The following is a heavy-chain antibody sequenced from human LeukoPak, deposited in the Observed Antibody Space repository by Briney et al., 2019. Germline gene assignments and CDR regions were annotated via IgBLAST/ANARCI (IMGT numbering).Heavy chain of an antibody. CDR3: ARDKVEGPTLFDY. CDR1: GFTFSTYW. D-gene: IGHD2-15*01. V-gene: IGHV3-7*01. J-gene: IGHJ4*02. Sequence: GGSLRLSCATSGFTFSTYWMSWVRQVPGKGLEWVANIKQDGSEIYYVDSVKGRFTISRDNAKNSLFLQMNNLRAEDTAIYYCARDKVEGPTLFDYWGQGTLVTVSS. CDR2: IKQDGSEI.